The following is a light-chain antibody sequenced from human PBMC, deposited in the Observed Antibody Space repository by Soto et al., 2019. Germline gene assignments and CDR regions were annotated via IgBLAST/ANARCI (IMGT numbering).Light chain of an antibody. CDR3: QQYGNSPSA. V-gene: IGKV3-20*01. J-gene: IGKJ1*01. CDR1: QSVGANR. CDR2: YAF. Sequence: EVVLTQSPDNLSLSPGERATLSCRASQSVGANRLAWYQQKPGQAPRLLIYYAFKRTTGTPDGFSGSGSGTDFTLTLSRLEPEDFAVYYCQQYGNSPSAFGQGTKVEMK.